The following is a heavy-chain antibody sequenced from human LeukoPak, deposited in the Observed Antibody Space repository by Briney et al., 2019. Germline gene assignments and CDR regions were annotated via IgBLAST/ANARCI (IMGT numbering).Heavy chain of an antibody. CDR2: IYPGDSDT. V-gene: IGHV5-51*01. CDR1: GYSFTSYC. D-gene: IGHD6-13*01. Sequence: GETLKITCKGSGYSFTSYCIGLMGHMPGKGLEWMGRIYPGDSDTRYSHSFQGHVTISADKSISTAYLQWSSLKASDTAMYYCARPTGPLHSSSWYYFDYWGQGTLVTVSS. CDR3: ARPTGPLHSSSWYYFDY. J-gene: IGHJ4*02.